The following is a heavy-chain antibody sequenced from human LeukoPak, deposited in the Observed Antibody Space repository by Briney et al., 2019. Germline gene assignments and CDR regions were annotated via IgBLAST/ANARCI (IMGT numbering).Heavy chain of an antibody. Sequence: SETLSLTCTVSGVSISSYYWSWIRQPPGKGLEWIGEINHSGSTNYNPSLKSRVTISVDTSKNQFSLKLSSVTAADTAVYYCARLYYYGSGSSLPFDYWGQGTLVTVSS. CDR3: ARLYYYGSGSSLPFDY. CDR2: INHSGST. J-gene: IGHJ4*02. CDR1: GVSISSYY. V-gene: IGHV4-34*01. D-gene: IGHD3-10*01.